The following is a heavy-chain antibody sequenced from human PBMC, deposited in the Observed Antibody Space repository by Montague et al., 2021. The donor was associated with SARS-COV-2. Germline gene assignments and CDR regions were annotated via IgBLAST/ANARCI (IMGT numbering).Heavy chain of an antibody. CDR1: GGSMSSYH. V-gene: IGHV4-59*01. D-gene: IGHD3-10*01. Sequence: SETLSLTCSVSGGSMSSYHWVWIWQPPGKGLEWIGYVSYRGSTNXNLSLKSRVTISLDTSKNRFSLRVTSVTAADTAVYYCARDVRYYYDQWGQGILVTVSS. J-gene: IGHJ4*02. CDR2: VSYRGST. CDR3: ARDVRYYYDQ.